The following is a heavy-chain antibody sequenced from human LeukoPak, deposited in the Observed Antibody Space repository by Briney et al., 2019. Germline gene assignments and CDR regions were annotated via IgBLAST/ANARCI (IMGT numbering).Heavy chain of an antibody. V-gene: IGHV1-46*01. CDR3: ARDLGSIDSSGWFDP. CDR1: GYTFTSYY. J-gene: IGHJ5*02. CDR2: INPSGGST. Sequence: ASVKVSCKASGYTFTSYYMHWVRQAPGQGLEWMGIINPSGGSTSYAQKFQGRVTMTRDTSTSTVYMELSSLRSEDTAVYYCARDLGSIDSSGWFDPWGQGTLVTVSS. D-gene: IGHD6-19*01.